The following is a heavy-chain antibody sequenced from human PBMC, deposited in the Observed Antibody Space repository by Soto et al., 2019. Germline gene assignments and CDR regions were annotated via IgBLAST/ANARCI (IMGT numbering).Heavy chain of an antibody. CDR1: GYTFTSYY. Sequence: QVQLVQSGAEVKKPGASVKVSCKTSGYTFTSYYMHWVRQAPGQGLVWMVIINPSGGSTSYAQKFEGRGTMTRDTSTRTVYMELSSMRSEDTAVYYCARSYYDYVWGSYRSAHFDYWGQGTLVTVSS. CDR2: INPSGGST. CDR3: ARSYYDYVWGSYRSAHFDY. J-gene: IGHJ4*02. V-gene: IGHV1-46*01. D-gene: IGHD3-16*02.